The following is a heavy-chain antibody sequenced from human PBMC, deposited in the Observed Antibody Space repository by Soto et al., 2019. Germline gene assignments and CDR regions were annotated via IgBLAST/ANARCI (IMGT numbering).Heavy chain of an antibody. V-gene: IGHV4-30-4*01. CDR1: GGSISSGDYY. CDR3: ASVDQQQPVCDY. Sequence: KPSETLSLTCTVSGGSISSGDYYWSWIRQPPGKGLEWIGYIYYSGSTYYNPSLKSRVTISVDTSKNQFSLKLSSVTAADTAVYYCASVDQQQPVCDYWGQGTLVTVSS. J-gene: IGHJ4*02. CDR2: IYYSGST. D-gene: IGHD6-13*01.